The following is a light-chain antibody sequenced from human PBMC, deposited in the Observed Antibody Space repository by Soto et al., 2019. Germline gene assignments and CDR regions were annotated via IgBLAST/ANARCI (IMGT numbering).Light chain of an antibody. CDR1: SANIGANYD. J-gene: IGLJ1*01. V-gene: IGLV1-40*01. CDR3: QSYAHNLRHRYV. Sequence: QSLLTQPPSVSGAPGQRVTISCTGSSANIGANYDVHWYQQRPGSAPKLLIFANNNRPSGVPDRFSGSKSGTSASLAITGPPAEDEGEYSRQSYAHNLRHRYVFGTGNKVTLL. CDR2: ANN.